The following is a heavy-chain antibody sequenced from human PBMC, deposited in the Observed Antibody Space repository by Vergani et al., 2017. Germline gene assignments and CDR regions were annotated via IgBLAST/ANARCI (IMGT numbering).Heavy chain of an antibody. CDR2: IKSDGRT. V-gene: IGHV3-66*02. J-gene: IGHJ4*01. CDR1: GFRVTTYY. Sequence: VELLESGGGLAQPGGSLRVSCSASGFRVTTYYMSWVRQAPGKGLEWVSVIKSDGRTFYAGSVGGRFTIPRDTSRNAVYLQMNILRVEDTGVYYCTRSECSGTTCYGHYFDLWGHGILVTVSS. D-gene: IGHD2-15*01. CDR3: TRSECSGTTCYGHYFDL.